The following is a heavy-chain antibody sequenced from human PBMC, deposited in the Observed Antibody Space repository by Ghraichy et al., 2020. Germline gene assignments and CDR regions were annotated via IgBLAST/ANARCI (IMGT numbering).Heavy chain of an antibody. CDR3: TTYYNYYDSSGYYSYYYGMDV. V-gene: IGHV3-15*01. J-gene: IGHJ6*02. CDR2: IKSKTDGGTT. Sequence: GGSLRLSCAASGFTFGNAWMSWVRQAPGKGLEWVGRIKSKTDGGTTDYAAPVKGRFTISRADSKNTLYLQMNSLKTEDTAVYYCTTYYNYYDSSGYYSYYYGMDVWGQGTTVTVSS. CDR1: GFTFGNAW. D-gene: IGHD3-22*01.